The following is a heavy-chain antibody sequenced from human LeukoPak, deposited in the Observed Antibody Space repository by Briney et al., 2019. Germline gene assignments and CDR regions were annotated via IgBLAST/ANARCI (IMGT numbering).Heavy chain of an antibody. CDR3: ARESRLNYDSSGSYFDY. J-gene: IGHJ4*02. CDR1: GGSISSSSYY. Sequence: SETLSLTCTVSGGSISSSSYYWGWIRQPSGKGLEWIGSIYYSGSTYYNPSLKSRVTISVDTSKNQFSLKLSSVTAADTAVYYCARESRLNYDSSGSYFDYWGQGTLVTVSS. D-gene: IGHD3-22*01. V-gene: IGHV4-39*07. CDR2: IYYSGST.